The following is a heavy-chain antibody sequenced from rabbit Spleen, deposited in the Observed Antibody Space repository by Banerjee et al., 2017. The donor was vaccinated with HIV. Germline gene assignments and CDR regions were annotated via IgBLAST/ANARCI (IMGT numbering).Heavy chain of an antibody. V-gene: IGHV1S40*01. CDR2: IGTGSSGVT. Sequence: QSLEESGGGLVKPGGTLTLTCTASGFSFSSGYYMGWVRQAPGKGLEWIACIGTGSSGVTYYASWAKSRFTISQTSSTTVTLQMTSLTAADTATYFCAREYVNTFNLWGPGTLVTVS. J-gene: IGHJ4*01. D-gene: IGHD1-1*01. CDR3: AREYVNTFNL. CDR1: GFSFSSGYY.